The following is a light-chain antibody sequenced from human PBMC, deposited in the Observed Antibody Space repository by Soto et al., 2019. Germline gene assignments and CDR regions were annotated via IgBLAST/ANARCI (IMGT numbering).Light chain of an antibody. CDR3: QQHNSLPIT. Sequence: MVMTHSPATLSFSPVVRATLSCRASQSISQLLAWYQQKPGQAPKLLIYSSSSGASGLPARFSGSASGTDFTLTINSLEADDFANYYCQQHNSLPITFGQGTRLEIK. J-gene: IGKJ5*01. CDR1: QSISQL. V-gene: IGKV3-11*01. CDR2: SSS.